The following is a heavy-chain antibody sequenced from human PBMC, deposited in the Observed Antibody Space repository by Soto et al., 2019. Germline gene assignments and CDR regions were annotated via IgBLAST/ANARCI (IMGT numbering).Heavy chain of an antibody. J-gene: IGHJ6*02. CDR2: IYYSGST. Sequence: SETLSLTCTVSGGSISSGDYYWSWIRQPPGKGLEWIGYIYYSGSTYYNPPLKSRVTISVDTSKNQFSLKLSSVTAADTAVYYCARGGSGYDFWSGYYKGLVEYYYYGMDVWGQGTMVTVSS. V-gene: IGHV4-30-4*01. D-gene: IGHD3-3*01. CDR1: GGSISSGDYY. CDR3: ARGGSGYDFWSGYYKGLVEYYYYGMDV.